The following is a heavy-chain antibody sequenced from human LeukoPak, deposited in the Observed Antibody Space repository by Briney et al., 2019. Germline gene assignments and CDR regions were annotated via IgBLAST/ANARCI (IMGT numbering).Heavy chain of an antibody. D-gene: IGHD3-22*01. CDR2: ISFSGSPT. CDR1: GFTFSDYY. CDR3: ARDRAYYYDSSGYYYFDH. V-gene: IGHV3-11*01. J-gene: IGHJ4*02. Sequence: KPGGSLRLSCAASGFTFSDYYMSWIRQAPGKGLEWVSYISFSGSPTQYADSVKGRFTISRDNAKNSLYLQMNSLRDEDTAVYYCARDRAYYYDSSGYYYFDHWGQGTLVTVSS.